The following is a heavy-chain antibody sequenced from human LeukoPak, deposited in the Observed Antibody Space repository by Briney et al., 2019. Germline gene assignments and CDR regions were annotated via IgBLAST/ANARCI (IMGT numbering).Heavy chain of an antibody. CDR2: FDPEDGET. D-gene: IGHD2-2*01. J-gene: IGHJ3*02. Sequence: ASVKVSCKVSGYTLTELSMHWVRQAPGKGLEWMGGFDPEDGETIYAQKFQGRVTMTEDTSTDTAYMELSSLRSEDTAVYYCATGGLSADIVVVPAAMEAFDIWGQGTMVTVSS. V-gene: IGHV1-24*01. CDR3: ATGGLSADIVVVPAAMEAFDI. CDR1: GYTLTELS.